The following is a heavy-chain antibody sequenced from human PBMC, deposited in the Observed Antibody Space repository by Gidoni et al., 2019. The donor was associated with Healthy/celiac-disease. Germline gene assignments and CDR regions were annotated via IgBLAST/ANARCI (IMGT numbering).Heavy chain of an antibody. CDR3: AREAITMGLIDY. CDR2: ISSSSRTI. CDR1: GFTCSSYS. V-gene: IGHV3-48*01. J-gene: IGHJ4*02. Sequence: EVQLVESGGGWVQPGGSLRLSCAASGFTCSSYSMNWVRQAPGKGLEWVSYISSSSRTIYYADSVKGRFTISRDNAKNTLYLQMNSLRAEDTAVYYCAREAITMGLIDYWGQGTLVTVSS. D-gene: IGHD3-10*01.